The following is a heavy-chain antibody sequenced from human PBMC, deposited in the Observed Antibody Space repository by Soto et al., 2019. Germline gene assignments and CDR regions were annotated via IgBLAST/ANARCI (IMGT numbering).Heavy chain of an antibody. D-gene: IGHD4-17*01. J-gene: IGHJ4*01. CDR2: RSYEGSIK. CDR1: GFSFSSYG. V-gene: IGHV3-30*18. CDR3: TKYGGTTVTYPEY. Sequence: QVQLVESGGGVVQPGRSLRLSCAASGFSFSSYGMYWVRQALGKGLEWVAVRSYEGSIKYYADSVKGRFTISRDNSKNTLYLEMNSLRAEDTAVYYCTKYGGTTVTYPEYWGRGTQVTVSS.